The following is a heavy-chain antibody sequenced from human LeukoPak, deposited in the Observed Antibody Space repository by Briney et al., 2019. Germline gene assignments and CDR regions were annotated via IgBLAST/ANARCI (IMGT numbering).Heavy chain of an antibody. CDR3: AREDYYDSSGSYDAFDI. V-gene: IGHV3-11*01. CDR1: GFTFSDYY. Sequence: GSLRLSCAASGFTFSDYYMSWIRQAPGKGLEWVSHISSSGSTIYYADSVKGRFTISRDNAKNSLYLQMNSLRAEDTAVYYCAREDYYDSSGSYDAFDIWGQGTMVTVSS. J-gene: IGHJ3*02. CDR2: ISSSGSTI. D-gene: IGHD3-22*01.